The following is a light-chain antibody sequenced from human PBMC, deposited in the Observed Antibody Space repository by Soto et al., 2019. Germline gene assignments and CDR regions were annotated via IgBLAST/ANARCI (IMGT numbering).Light chain of an antibody. J-gene: IGLJ1*01. CDR2: EVN. CDR3: SSFAGTNSFV. CDR1: SSDVGGYNY. V-gene: IGLV2-8*01. Sequence: QSALTQPPSASGSPGQSVAISCTGTSSDVGGYNYVSWYQQHPGKAPKLMIYEVNKRPSGVPDRFSGSKSYTTASLTVSGLQAEDEADYYCSSFAGTNSFVFGTGTKGTVL.